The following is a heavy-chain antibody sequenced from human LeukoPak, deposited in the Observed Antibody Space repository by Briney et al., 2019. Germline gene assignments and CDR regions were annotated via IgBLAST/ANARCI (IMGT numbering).Heavy chain of an antibody. CDR1: GYTFTGYY. D-gene: IGHD1-14*01. CDR3: ARDDEETT. V-gene: IGHV1-2*02. CDR2: INPNSGGT. J-gene: IGHJ4*02. Sequence: ASVKVSCKASGYTFTGYYIHWVRQAPGQGLEWMGWINPNSGGTKYAQKFQGRVTMTRDTSISTAYMELSRLTSDDTAVYYCARDDEETTWGQGTLVTVSS.